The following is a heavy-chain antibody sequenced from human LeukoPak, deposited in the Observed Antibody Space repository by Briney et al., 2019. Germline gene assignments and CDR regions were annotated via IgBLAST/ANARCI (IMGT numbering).Heavy chain of an antibody. V-gene: IGHV3-74*01. CDR3: ASCRDSDN. Sequence: PGGSLSPSCAVSGLTFSNVRMHWVRPAPGQGLVWVSLINSAGSSTVDADPVEGRFTISRDNAKNMLYLQINSLRADDTAVYYCASCRDSDNWGQGTMVTVSS. D-gene: IGHD2-21*01. CDR2: INSAGSST. CDR1: GLTFSNVR. J-gene: IGHJ3*02.